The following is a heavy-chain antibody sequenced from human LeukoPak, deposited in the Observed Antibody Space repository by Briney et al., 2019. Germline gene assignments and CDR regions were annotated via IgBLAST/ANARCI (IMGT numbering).Heavy chain of an antibody. CDR1: GGSISSGGYY. V-gene: IGHV4-31*03. CDR3: ARDWKIGGFDY. CDR2: IYYSGST. D-gene: IGHD2-15*01. Sequence: SETLSLTCTVSGGSISSGGYYWSRIRQHPGKGLEWIGYIYYSGSTYYNPSLKSRVTISVDTSKNQFPLKLSSVTAADTAVYYCARDWKIGGFDYWGQGTLVTVSS. J-gene: IGHJ4*02.